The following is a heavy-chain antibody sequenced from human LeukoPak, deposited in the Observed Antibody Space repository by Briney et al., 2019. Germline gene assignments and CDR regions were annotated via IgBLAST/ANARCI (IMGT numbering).Heavy chain of an antibody. CDR1: GGTFSSYA. V-gene: IGHV1-69*04. Sequence: SVKVSCKASGGTFSSYAISWVRQAPGQGLEWMGRIIPILGIANYAQKFQGRVTITADKSTSTAYMELSSLRSEDTAVYYCASLDPYSNYADYWGQGTLVTVSS. J-gene: IGHJ4*02. CDR3: ASLDPYSNYADY. CDR2: IIPILGIA. D-gene: IGHD4-4*01.